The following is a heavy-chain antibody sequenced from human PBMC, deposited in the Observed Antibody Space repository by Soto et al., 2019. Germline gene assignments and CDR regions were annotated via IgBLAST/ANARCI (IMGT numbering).Heavy chain of an antibody. D-gene: IGHD2-2*01. CDR1: EHTFTNYG. J-gene: IGHJ4*02. Sequence: QVQLVQSGAEVKKPGASVRVSCKASEHTFTNYGINWVRLAPGQGLEWMGWINTYSGNTIYAQKFQDRLTITTDTSTNTASMELRSLTSDDTAVFDCAGGQGSLIPYYFDSWGQGTLVTVSS. V-gene: IGHV1-18*04. CDR2: INTYSGNT. CDR3: AGGQGSLIPYYFDS.